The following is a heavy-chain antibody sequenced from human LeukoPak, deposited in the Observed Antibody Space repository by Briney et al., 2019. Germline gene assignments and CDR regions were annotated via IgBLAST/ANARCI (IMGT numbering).Heavy chain of an antibody. Sequence: ASVKVSCKASGYTFTSYYMHWVRQAPGQGLEWMGIINPSGGSTSYAQKFQGRVTMTRDTSTSTVYMELSSLRSEDTAVYYCARDADPRTDSSASEWFDPWGEGTLVTVSS. CDR2: INPSGGST. CDR3: ARDADPRTDSSASEWFDP. V-gene: IGHV1-46*01. J-gene: IGHJ5*02. CDR1: GYTFTSYY. D-gene: IGHD6-6*01.